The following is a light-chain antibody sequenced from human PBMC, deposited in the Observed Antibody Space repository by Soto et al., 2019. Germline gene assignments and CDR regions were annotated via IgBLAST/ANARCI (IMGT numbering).Light chain of an antibody. CDR1: SSNIGAGYD. CDR2: ADT. Sequence: QPVLTQPPSVSGAPGQRITISCTGSSSNIGAGYDVHWYRQLPGTAPKLLIFADTKRPSGVPDRFSGSKSGTSASLAITGLPAEDEADYYCQSYDSSLSGLYVFGTGTKLTV. CDR3: QSYDSSLSGLYV. J-gene: IGLJ1*01. V-gene: IGLV1-40*01.